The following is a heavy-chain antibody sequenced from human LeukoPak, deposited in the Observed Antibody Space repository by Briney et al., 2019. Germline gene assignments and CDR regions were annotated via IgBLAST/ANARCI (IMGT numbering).Heavy chain of an antibody. CDR2: ISGSGGST. V-gene: IGHV3-23*01. D-gene: IGHD3-22*01. J-gene: IGHJ4*02. CDR1: GFTFGSYA. CDR3: AKDRGIVVVITWDY. Sequence: PGGSLRLSCAASGFTFGSYAMSWVRQAPGKGLEWVSAISGSGGSTYYADSVKGRFTISRDNSKNTLHLQMNSLRAEDTAVYYCAKDRGIVVVITWDYWGQGTLVTVSS.